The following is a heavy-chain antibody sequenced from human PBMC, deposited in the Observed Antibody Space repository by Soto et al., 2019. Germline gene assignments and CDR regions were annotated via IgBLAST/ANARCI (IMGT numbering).Heavy chain of an antibody. V-gene: IGHV3-23*01. D-gene: IGHD5-18*01. CDR2: ISGSSGST. J-gene: IGHJ6*01. CDR1: GFTFSSYA. Sequence: PGGSLRLSCAASGFTFSSYAMSWVRQAPGKGLEWVSAISGSSGSTYYADSVKGRFTISIDNSKNTLYLQMNSLRAEDTAVYYYAIVSVGYSYGFESYFYYGMDVWGQGTMVTVCS. CDR3: AIVSVGYSYGFESYFYYGMDV.